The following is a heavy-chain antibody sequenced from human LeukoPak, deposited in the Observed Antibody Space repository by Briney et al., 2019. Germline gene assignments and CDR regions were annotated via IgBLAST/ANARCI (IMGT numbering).Heavy chain of an antibody. Sequence: PGGSLRLSCSASGFTFSSYAMHWVRQAPGKGLGYVSAISGNGGSTYYADSVKGRFTISRDNSMQMSSLRTEDTSVYYCVKGGGSSGWYSYDYWGQGTLVTVSS. J-gene: IGHJ4*02. CDR2: ISGNGGST. V-gene: IGHV3-64D*06. CDR3: VKGGGSSGWYSYDY. D-gene: IGHD6-19*01. CDR1: GFTFSSYA.